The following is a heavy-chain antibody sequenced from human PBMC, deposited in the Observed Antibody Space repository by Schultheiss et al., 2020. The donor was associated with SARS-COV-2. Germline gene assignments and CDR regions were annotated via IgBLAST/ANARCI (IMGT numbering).Heavy chain of an antibody. J-gene: IGHJ4*02. CDR2: ISYDGSNK. V-gene: IGHV3-30*03. CDR1: GFTFSSYS. CDR3: ARDSLPWDLIAATSVDY. D-gene: IGHD2-15*01. Sequence: GGSLRLSCAASGFTFSSYSMNWVRQAPGKGLEWVAVISYDGSNKYYADSVKGRFTISRDNSKNTLYLQMNSLRAEDTAVYYCARDSLPWDLIAATSVDYWGQGTLVTVSS.